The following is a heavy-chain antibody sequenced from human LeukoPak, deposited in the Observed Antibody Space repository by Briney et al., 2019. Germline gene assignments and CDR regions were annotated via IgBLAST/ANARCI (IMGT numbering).Heavy chain of an antibody. Sequence: SETLSLTCTVSGGSISSGDYYWSWVRQPPGKGLEWIGSIFYSGSTYYNPSLKSRVSISVDTSKNQFSLKLSSVTAADTAVYYCARDMLTCSGGSCYSSGFDYWGQGTLVTVSS. CDR3: ARDMLTCSGGSCYSSGFDY. CDR2: IFYSGST. CDR1: GGSISSGDYY. D-gene: IGHD2-15*01. V-gene: IGHV4-30-4*01. J-gene: IGHJ4*02.